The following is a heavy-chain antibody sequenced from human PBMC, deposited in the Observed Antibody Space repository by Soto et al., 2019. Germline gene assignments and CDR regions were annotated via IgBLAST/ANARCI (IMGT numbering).Heavy chain of an antibody. D-gene: IGHD6-19*01. Sequence: EVQLVESGGGLVQPGGSLRLSCAASGFTFSSYSMNWVRQAPGKGLEWVSYISSSSSTIYYADSVKGRFTISRDNAKNSLDLQMNRLRGGDKAVYYCGGVGAGTPLFGYYGMDVWGQGTTVTVSS. V-gene: IGHV3-48*01. J-gene: IGHJ6*02. CDR2: ISSSSSTI. CDR3: GGVGAGTPLFGYYGMDV. CDR1: GFTFSSYS.